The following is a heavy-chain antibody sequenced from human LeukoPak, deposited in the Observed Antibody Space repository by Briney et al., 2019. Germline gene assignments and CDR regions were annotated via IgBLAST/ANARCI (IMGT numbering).Heavy chain of an antibody. D-gene: IGHD3-22*01. CDR2: IFGSGGSP. CDR3: AKRGVVIRVILVGFHKEAYYFDS. V-gene: IGHV3-23*01. CDR1: GFTFGSHA. Sequence: GGSLRLSCEASGFTFGSHAMYWVRQAPGKGLEWVAGIFGSGGSPHYADPVKGRFTISRDNPKNTLFLHMDSLRAEDTAVYFCAKRGVVIRVILVGFHKEAYYFDSWGQGALVTVSS. J-gene: IGHJ4*02.